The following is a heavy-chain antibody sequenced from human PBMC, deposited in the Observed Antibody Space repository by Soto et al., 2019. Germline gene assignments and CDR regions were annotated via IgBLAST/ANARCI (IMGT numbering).Heavy chain of an antibody. V-gene: IGHV3-74*01. J-gene: IGHJ4*02. CDR2: INNDGSST. Sequence: GGSLRLSCAAPGFTFSNYWMHWVRQAPGEGLVYVSRINNDGSSTNYADSVKGRFTVSRDNAKSTLYLHMNVLRVEDTAVYYCVRGTYMYDYWGQGTLVTVSS. CDR1: GFTFSNYW. D-gene: IGHD4-4*01. CDR3: VRGTYMYDY.